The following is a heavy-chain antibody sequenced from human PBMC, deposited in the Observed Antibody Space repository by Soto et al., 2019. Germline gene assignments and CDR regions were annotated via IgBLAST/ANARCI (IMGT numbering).Heavy chain of an antibody. D-gene: IGHD5-12*01. V-gene: IGHV3-9*01. CDR2: ISWNSGSI. J-gene: IGHJ3*02. CDR1: GFTFDDYA. Sequence: GGSLRLSCAASGFTFDDYAMHWVRQAPGKGLEWVSGISWNSGSIGYADSVKGRFTISRDNAKNSLYLQMNSLRAEDTALYYCAKDMAIVATISAFDIWGQGTMVTVSS. CDR3: AKDMAIVATISAFDI.